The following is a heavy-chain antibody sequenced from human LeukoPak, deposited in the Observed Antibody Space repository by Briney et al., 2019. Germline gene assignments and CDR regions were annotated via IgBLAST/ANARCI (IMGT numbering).Heavy chain of an antibody. J-gene: IGHJ3*02. V-gene: IGHV3-7*01. CDR3: ARGWGDCTTVSCYTGGDVFDM. CDR1: GFTFRSYC. CDR2: IKQVGSEK. D-gene: IGHD2-2*02. Sequence: PGGSLRLSCVASGFTFRSYCMSWVRQAPGKGLEWVANIKQVGSEKTYVDSVKGGFTICRDNTKNSLFLQMNSLRAEDTDVYYCARGWGDCTTVSCYTGGDVFDMWGQGTMVTVSS.